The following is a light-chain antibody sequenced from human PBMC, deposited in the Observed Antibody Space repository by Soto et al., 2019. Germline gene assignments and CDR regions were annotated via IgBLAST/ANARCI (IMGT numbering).Light chain of an antibody. V-gene: IGLV2-8*01. CDR1: SSDVGGYNY. J-gene: IGLJ1*01. CDR3: SSYAGGNNAYV. CDR2: EVT. Sequence: QSVLTQPPSASGSPGQSVTISCTGASSDVGGYNYVSWYQQHPGKAPKLMIYEVTKRPSGVPDRFSGSKSGNPPSLTVSGLQPEDEADYYCSSYAGGNNAYVFGTGTKVTVL.